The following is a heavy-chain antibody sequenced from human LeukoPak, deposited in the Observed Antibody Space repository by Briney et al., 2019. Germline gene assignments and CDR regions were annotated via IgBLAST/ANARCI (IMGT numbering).Heavy chain of an antibody. CDR3: ARDLSYCSGGSCYGY. D-gene: IGHD2-15*01. V-gene: IGHV4-30-4*01. CDR1: GGSISSGDYY. Sequence: SETLSLTCTVSGGSISSGDYYWSWIRQPPGKGPEWIGYIYYSGSTYYNPSLKSRVTISVDTSKNQFSLKLSSVTAADTAVYYCARDLSYCSGGSCYGYWGQGTLVTVSS. CDR2: IYYSGST. J-gene: IGHJ4*02.